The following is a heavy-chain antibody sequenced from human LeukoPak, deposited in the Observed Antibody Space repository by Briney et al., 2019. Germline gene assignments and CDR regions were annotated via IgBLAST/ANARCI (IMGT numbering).Heavy chain of an antibody. D-gene: IGHD3-22*01. Sequence: SETLSLTCTVSGGSISSYYWSWIRQPPGKGLEWIGYIYYSGSTNYNPSLKSRVTTSVDTSKNQFSLKLSSVTAADTAVYYCARLITMIVGDYYFDYWGQGTLVTVSS. V-gene: IGHV4-59*08. CDR1: GGSISSYY. J-gene: IGHJ4*02. CDR3: ARLITMIVGDYYFDY. CDR2: IYYSGST.